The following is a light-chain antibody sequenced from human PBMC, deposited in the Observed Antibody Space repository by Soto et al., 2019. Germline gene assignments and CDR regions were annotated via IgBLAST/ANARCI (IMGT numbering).Light chain of an antibody. V-gene: IGKV1-33*01. J-gene: IGKJ5*01. Sequence: EIQMTQSPXSLCASVGDRVTITCRASQGIRNDLGWYQHKPGKAPKRLIYAASSLEIGVPSRFSGSGSGTHFTFTISSLQTEDIGTYYCQQYDILPITFGRGTRLAIK. CDR1: QGIRND. CDR3: QQYDILPIT. CDR2: AAS.